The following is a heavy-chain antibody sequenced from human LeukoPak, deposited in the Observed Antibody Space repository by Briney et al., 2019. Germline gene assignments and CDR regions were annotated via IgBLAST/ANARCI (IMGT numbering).Heavy chain of an antibody. D-gene: IGHD3-22*01. CDR2: IYYSGST. J-gene: IGHJ4*02. CDR3: ARGRRKVTYYYDSSGSSLDY. V-gene: IGHV4-59*12. Sequence: SETLSLTCTVSGGSISSYYWSWIRQPPGKGLEWIGYIYYSGSTNYNPSLKSRVTISVDTSKNQFSLKLSSVTAADTAVYYCARGRRKVTYYYDSSGSSLDYWGQGTLVTVSS. CDR1: GGSISSYY.